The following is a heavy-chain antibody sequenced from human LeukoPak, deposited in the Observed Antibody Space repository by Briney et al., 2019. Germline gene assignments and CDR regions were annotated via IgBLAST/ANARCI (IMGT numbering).Heavy chain of an antibody. CDR1: GFTFSRYS. Sequence: GGSLRLSCAASGFTFSRYSMTWVRQAPGKGLEWVSSFTSMSRTIYYADSVKGRFTISRDDAKESLYLQMNSLRAEDTAVYYCARVYSSSWYYFDYWGQGTLVTVSS. V-gene: IGHV3-21*01. CDR3: ARVYSSSWYYFDY. J-gene: IGHJ4*02. CDR2: FTSMSRTI. D-gene: IGHD6-13*01.